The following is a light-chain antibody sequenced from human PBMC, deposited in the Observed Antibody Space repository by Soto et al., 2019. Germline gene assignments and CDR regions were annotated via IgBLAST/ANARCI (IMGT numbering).Light chain of an antibody. J-gene: IGKJ5*01. CDR1: RDIGKY. V-gene: IGKV1-33*01. Sequence: DIQMTQSPSSLSASVGDRVTITCQASRDIGKYLNWFQEKPGKAPKLLIYDASNLQTVVPSRFSGSGSGTDFTITISSLQPEDFATYYCQLYDSLPPTCGQGTRLEIK. CDR2: DAS. CDR3: QLYDSLPPT.